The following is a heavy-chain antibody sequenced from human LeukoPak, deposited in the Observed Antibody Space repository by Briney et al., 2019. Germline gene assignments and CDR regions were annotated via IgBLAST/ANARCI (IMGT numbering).Heavy chain of an antibody. D-gene: IGHD2-2*01. CDR1: GFTFSSYE. J-gene: IGHJ6*02. V-gene: IGHV3-48*03. CDR2: ISSSGSTI. CDR3: ARENQLLDYYGMDV. Sequence: PGGSLRLSCAASGFTFSSYEMNWVRQAPGKGLEWVSYISSSGSTIYYADSVKGRFTISRDNAKNSLYLQMNSLRAEDTAVYYCARENQLLDYYGMDVWGQGTTVTVSS.